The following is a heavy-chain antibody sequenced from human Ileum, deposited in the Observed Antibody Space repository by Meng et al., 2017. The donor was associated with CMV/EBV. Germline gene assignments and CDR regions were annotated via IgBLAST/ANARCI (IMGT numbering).Heavy chain of an antibody. J-gene: IGHJ4*02. CDR2: ISYSGTT. V-gene: IGHV4-39*07. D-gene: IGHD3-3*02. Sequence: QQLLQEAGPRLVSPSETLPLTCSVSGGSTTDYWGWIRQPPGKGLEWIGSISYSGTTYYNPSLKSRLTVSLDTSKTQFSLMLTSVTAADTAVYYCARDMSIRWFYYWGQGTLVTVSS. CDR3: ARDMSIRWFYY. CDR1: GGSTTDY.